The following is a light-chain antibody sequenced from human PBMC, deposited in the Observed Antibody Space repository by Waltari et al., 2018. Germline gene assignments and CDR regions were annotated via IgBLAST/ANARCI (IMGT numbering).Light chain of an antibody. CDR2: SNN. V-gene: IGLV1-44*01. CDR3: AAWDDSLNGRWV. J-gene: IGLJ3*02. Sequence: QSVLTQPPSASGTPAQRVTISCSGSSSNLGRNNVNWYQQLPGTAPNLLIYSNNQRPSGVPARFSGSKSGTSASLAISGLQSEDEADYYCAAWDDSLNGRWVFGGGTKLTVL. CDR1: SSNLGRNN.